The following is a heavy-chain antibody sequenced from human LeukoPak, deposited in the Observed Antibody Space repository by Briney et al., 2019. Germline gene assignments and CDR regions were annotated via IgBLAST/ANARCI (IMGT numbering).Heavy chain of an antibody. CDR3: ARDLASIAAAALDGGY. D-gene: IGHD6-13*01. Sequence: PSETLSLTCTVSGGSISSYYWSWIRQPPGKGLEWIGYIYYSGSTNYNPSLKSRVTISVDTSKNQFSLKLSSVTAADTAVYYCARDLASIAAAALDGGYWGQGTLVTVSS. V-gene: IGHV4-59*12. CDR2: IYYSGST. J-gene: IGHJ4*02. CDR1: GGSISSYY.